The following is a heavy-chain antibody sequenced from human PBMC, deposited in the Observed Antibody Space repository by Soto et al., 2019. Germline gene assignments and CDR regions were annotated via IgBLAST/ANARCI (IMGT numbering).Heavy chain of an antibody. V-gene: IGHV1-18*01. CDR2: ISGYNGNT. J-gene: IGHJ4*02. CDR3: ARDDCSGGSCYRPLDY. CDR1: GYTFPSYG. Sequence: QVQLVQSGAEVKKPGASVKVSCKASGYTFPSYGISWVRHAPGQGLEWMGWISGYNGNTNYAQMLQGRVTMTTDTSTSTAYMELRSLRSDDTAVYYCARDDCSGGSCYRPLDYWGQGTLVTVSS. D-gene: IGHD2-15*01.